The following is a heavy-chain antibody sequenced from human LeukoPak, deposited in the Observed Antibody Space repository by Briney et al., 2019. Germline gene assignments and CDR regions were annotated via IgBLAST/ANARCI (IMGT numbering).Heavy chain of an antibody. CDR3: AREGGPYRPLDY. CDR2: IYYSGTT. CDR1: NGSISSGTYF. J-gene: IGHJ4*02. V-gene: IGHV4-31*03. Sequence: SQTLSLTCTVSNGSISSGTYFWSWIRQHPGKGLEWIGYIYYSGTTYYNPSLRSRVAISVDKSENHISLKLTSVTAADTAVYYCAREGGPYRPLDYSGQGTLVTVAS.